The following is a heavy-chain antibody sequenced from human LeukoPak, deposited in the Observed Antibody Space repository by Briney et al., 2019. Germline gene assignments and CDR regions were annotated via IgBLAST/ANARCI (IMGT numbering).Heavy chain of an antibody. D-gene: IGHD1-26*01. Sequence: QPGGSLRLSCAPSESSFEYPTLSSVRQPPGKWLEWVSLIIWDGGATHSAHSVMGPSNLSRDQSNNSLFLQMSSLRTEDTAIYYCAKSDIPWEALNPFDYWGQGTLVTVS. CDR2: IIWDGGAT. CDR1: ESSFEYPT. J-gene: IGHJ4*02. CDR3: AKSDIPWEALNPFDY. V-gene: IGHV3-43*01.